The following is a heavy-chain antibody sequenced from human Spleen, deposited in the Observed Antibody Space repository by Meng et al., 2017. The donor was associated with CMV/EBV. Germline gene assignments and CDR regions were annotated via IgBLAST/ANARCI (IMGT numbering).Heavy chain of an antibody. Sequence: ASVKVSCKASGYIFSGSYIHWVRQAPRHGLERMGWINPKSGGTNYAQKFQGRVTMTRDTSISTAYMELRLRFDDTAVYYCARELRLLDWSGDAFDIWGQGTMVTVSS. CDR3: ARELRLLDWSGDAFDI. D-gene: IGHD3/OR15-3a*01. CDR1: GYIFSGSY. V-gene: IGHV1-2*02. CDR2: INPKSGGT. J-gene: IGHJ3*02.